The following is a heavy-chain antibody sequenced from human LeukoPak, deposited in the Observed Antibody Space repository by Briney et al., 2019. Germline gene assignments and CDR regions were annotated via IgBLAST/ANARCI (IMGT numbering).Heavy chain of an antibody. V-gene: IGHV3-23*01. D-gene: IGHD6-19*01. J-gene: IGHJ6*02. CDR3: AKAGGDHHSSGWYPTRNYYYYYGMDV. Sequence: PGGSLRLSCAASGFTFSSYAMSWVRQAPGKGLEWVSAISGSGGNTYYADSVKGRFTISRDNSKNTLYLQMNSLRAEDTAVYYCAKAGGDHHSSGWYPTRNYYYYYGMDVWGQGTTVTVSS. CDR2: ISGSGGNT. CDR1: GFTFSSYA.